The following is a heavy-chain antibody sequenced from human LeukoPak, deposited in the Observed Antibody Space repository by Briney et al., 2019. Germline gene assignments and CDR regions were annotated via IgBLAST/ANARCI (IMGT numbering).Heavy chain of an antibody. CDR1: GFTFSRYW. V-gene: IGHV3-7*01. CDR3: ARGGTYDI. CDR2: MKQDGSQK. Sequence: GGSPRLSCVASGFTFSRYWTTWFRQAPGKGLEWVANMKQDGSQKNYVDSVKGRFTISRDNAKKSLYLQMNSLRGEDTAVYYCARGGTYDIWGQGTRVTVSS. J-gene: IGHJ3*02.